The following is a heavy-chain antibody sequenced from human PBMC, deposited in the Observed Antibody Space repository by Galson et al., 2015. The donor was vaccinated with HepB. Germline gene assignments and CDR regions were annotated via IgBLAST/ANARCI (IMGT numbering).Heavy chain of an antibody. CDR2: MNPNSGNT. CDR1: GSTFTSYD. CDR3: ARGKSFVLMVYAPNWFDP. V-gene: IGHV1-8*01. Sequence: SVKVSCKASGSTFTSYDINWVRQATGQGLEWMGWMNPNSGNTGYAQKFQGRVTMTRNTSISTAYMELSSLRSEDTAVYYCARGKSFVLMVYAPNWFDPWGQGTLVTVSS. D-gene: IGHD2-8*01. J-gene: IGHJ5*02.